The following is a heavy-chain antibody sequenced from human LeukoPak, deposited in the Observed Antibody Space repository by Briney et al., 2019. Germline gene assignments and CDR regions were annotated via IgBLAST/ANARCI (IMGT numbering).Heavy chain of an antibody. CDR3: ARDKIAAAGTDYYYGMDV. V-gene: IGHV3-7*01. J-gene: IGHJ6*02. Sequence: PGGSLRLSCAASGFTFSSHWMSWVRQAPGMGLEWVANIKEDGSDIYYVDSVKGRFTISRDNAENSLYLQMNSLRAEDTAVYYCARDKIAAAGTDYYYGMDVWGQGTTVTVSS. CDR1: GFTFSSHW. CDR2: IKEDGSDI. D-gene: IGHD6-13*01.